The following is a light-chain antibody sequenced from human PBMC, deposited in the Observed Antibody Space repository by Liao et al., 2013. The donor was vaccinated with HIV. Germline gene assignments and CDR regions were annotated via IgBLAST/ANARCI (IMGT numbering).Light chain of an antibody. Sequence: SYVLTQPPSVSVAPGKTARITCGGNNIGSKSVHWYQQKPGQAPVLVIYYDSDRPSGIPERFSGSNSGNTATLTISGAQPLDEADYYCLAWDLSTEVFGTGTWVTVL. CDR1: NIGSKS. V-gene: IGLV3-21*01. CDR3: LAWDLSTEV. CDR2: YDS. J-gene: IGLJ1*01.